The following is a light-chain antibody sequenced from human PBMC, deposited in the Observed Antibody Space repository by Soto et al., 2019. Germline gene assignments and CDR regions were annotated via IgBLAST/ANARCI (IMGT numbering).Light chain of an antibody. Sequence: DIQMTQSPSTLSASVGDRVAISCRASQSISIWLAWYQQKPGKAPKLLIYKASSLESGVPSRFSGSGSGTEFTLTISSLQPDDFAPYYCQQYNDYSWTFGQVTKVEIK. CDR2: KAS. V-gene: IGKV1-5*03. CDR1: QSISIW. J-gene: IGKJ1*01. CDR3: QQYNDYSWT.